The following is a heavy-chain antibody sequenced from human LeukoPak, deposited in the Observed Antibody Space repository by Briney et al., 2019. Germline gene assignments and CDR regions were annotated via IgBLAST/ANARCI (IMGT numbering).Heavy chain of an antibody. Sequence: GGSLRLSCAASGFIFTNYFMSWVRQAPGKGLEWVASIKHDGSEKYYVDSVRGRFTISRDNTMNSLYLQMNSLRAEDTAVYYCATDRGWRTSGYYLYYFEYWGQGTLVTFSS. V-gene: IGHV3-7*01. J-gene: IGHJ4*02. CDR2: IKHDGSEK. D-gene: IGHD3-3*01. CDR1: GFIFTNYF. CDR3: ATDRGWRTSGYYLYYFEY.